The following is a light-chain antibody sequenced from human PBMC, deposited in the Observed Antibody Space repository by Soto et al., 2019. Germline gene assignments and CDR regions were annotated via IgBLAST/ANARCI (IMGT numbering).Light chain of an antibody. CDR2: DAS. CDR3: QQYNRYWT. V-gene: IGKV1-5*01. Sequence: DIQMTQSPSTLSASVGDRVTITCRASQSISSWLAWYQQKPGKAPKLLIYDASSVESGVPSRFSGSGSGTEFTLTISRLQPDDFATYYCQQYNRYWTFRQGTKVEIK. J-gene: IGKJ1*01. CDR1: QSISSW.